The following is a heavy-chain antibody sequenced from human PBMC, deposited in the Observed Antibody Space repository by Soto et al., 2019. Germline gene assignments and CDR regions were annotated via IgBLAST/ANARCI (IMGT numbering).Heavy chain of an antibody. Sequence: EVQLVESGGGLVQPGGSLRLSCAASGFSFSRDWMHWVRQAPGKGLVWVSRVNDDASTINYADSVKGRFTISRDNARNTLDLQMNSLRVEDTAVYYCVRWAEHWGQGTLVTVSS. V-gene: IGHV3-74*01. CDR3: VRWAEH. J-gene: IGHJ4*01. CDR1: GFSFSRDW. CDR2: VNDDASTI. D-gene: IGHD1-1*01.